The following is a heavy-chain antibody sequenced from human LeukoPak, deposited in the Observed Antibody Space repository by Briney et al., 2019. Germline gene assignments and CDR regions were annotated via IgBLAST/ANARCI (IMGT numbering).Heavy chain of an antibody. D-gene: IGHD1-26*01. CDR1: GGTFSSYA. V-gene: IGHV1-69*04. CDR3: ARMSGSRADAFDI. CDR2: IIPILGIA. Sequence: SVKVSCKASGGTFSSYANSWVRQAPGQGLEWMGRIIPILGIANYAQKFQGRVTITADKSTSTAYMELSSLRSEDTAVYYCARMSGSRADAFDIWGQGTMVTVSS. J-gene: IGHJ3*02.